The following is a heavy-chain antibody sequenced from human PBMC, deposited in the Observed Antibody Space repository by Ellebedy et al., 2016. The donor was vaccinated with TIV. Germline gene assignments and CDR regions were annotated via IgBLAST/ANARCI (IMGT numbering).Heavy chain of an antibody. CDR1: GVSSSSYY. CDR3: ARVRPGQWLASSWFDS. V-gene: IGHV4-59*01. CDR2: IYGSGKT. D-gene: IGHD6-19*01. J-gene: IGHJ5*01. Sequence: SETLSLXCSASGVSSSSYYWNWIRQPPGKGLEWIGYIYGSGKTNYNPSLKSRVTISLDTSKNQFSLKLYSVTAADTAVYYCARVRPGQWLASSWFDSWGQGTPVTVSS.